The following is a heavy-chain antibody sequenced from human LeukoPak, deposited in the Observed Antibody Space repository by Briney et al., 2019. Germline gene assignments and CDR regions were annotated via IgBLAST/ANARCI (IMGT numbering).Heavy chain of an antibody. Sequence: SETLSLTCTVSGGSISTSGYYWGWVRQPPGKGLEWIGSIYYTETAYYNPSLKSRVTISVDTSKNHFSLNLSSVTAADTAVYYCARDCPAYCNGGSCYYYYYMDAWGKGTTVTVSS. D-gene: IGHD2-15*01. CDR2: IYYTETA. J-gene: IGHJ6*03. CDR3: ARDCPAYCNGGSCYYYYYMDA. CDR1: GGSISTSGYY. V-gene: IGHV4-39*07.